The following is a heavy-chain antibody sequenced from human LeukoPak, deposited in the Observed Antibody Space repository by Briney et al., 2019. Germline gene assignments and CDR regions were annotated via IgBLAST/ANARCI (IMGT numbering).Heavy chain of an antibody. CDR3: ARVPHVLRYFDWYSV. D-gene: IGHD3-9*01. J-gene: IGHJ4*02. Sequence: PGGSLRLSCAASGFTSSSYWMSWVRQAPGKGLEWVANIKQDGSEKYYVDSVKGRFTISRDNAKNSLYLQMNSLRAEDTAVYYCARVPHVLRYFDWYSVWGQGTLVTVSS. CDR2: IKQDGSEK. V-gene: IGHV3-7*04. CDR1: GFTSSSYW.